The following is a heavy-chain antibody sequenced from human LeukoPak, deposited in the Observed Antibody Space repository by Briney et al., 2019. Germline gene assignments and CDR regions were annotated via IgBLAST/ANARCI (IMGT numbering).Heavy chain of an antibody. D-gene: IGHD1-26*01. CDR1: GGSISSSSYH. CDR2: IYYSGST. CDR3: ARRSGAVDY. J-gene: IGHJ4*02. V-gene: IGHV4-39*01. Sequence: PSETLSLTCTVSGGSISSSSYHWGWIRQPPGKGLEWIGSIYYSGSTYYNPSLKSRVTISVDTSKNQFSLELSSVTAADTAVYYCARRSGAVDYWGQGTLVTVSS.